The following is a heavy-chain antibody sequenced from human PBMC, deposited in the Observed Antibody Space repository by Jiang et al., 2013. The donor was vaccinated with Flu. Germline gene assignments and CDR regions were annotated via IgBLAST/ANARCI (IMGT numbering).Heavy chain of an antibody. Sequence: GAEVKKPGESLKISCEGSGYSFARHWIGWVRLTPGKGLECMGIISPGDSDVRYSPSFQGQITISADKSISTAYLQWSSLKASDNAMYFCARQAVPGAGHYWYFRSSGGRGTLVTV. CDR2: ISPGDSDV. CDR1: GYSFARHW. V-gene: IGHV5-51*01. D-gene: IGHD2/OR15-2a*01. CDR3: ARQAVPGAGHYWYFRSS. J-gene: IGHJ2*01.